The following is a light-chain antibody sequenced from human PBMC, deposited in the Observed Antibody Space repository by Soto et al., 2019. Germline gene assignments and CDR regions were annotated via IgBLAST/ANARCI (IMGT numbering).Light chain of an antibody. CDR2: WAS. J-gene: IGKJ1*01. V-gene: IGKV4-1*01. CDR1: QSVLYSSNNKNY. Sequence: DIVMTQSPDSLAVSLGERATINCKSSQSVLYSSNNKNYLAWYQQKPGQPPKLLIYWASIRESGVPDRFSGRGSGTDFTLTISSLQAEDVAVYYCQQYYNYPPWTFGQGTKVEIK. CDR3: QQYYNYPPWT.